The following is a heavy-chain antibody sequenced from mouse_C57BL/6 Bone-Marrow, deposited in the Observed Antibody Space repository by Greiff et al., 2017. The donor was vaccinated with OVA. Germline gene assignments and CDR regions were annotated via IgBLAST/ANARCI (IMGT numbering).Heavy chain of an antibody. CDR1: GYTFTNYW. CDR3: ARALLGYDFDY. J-gene: IGHJ2*01. CDR2: IYPGGGYT. Sequence: QVQLKESGAELVWPGTSVKMSCKASGYTFTNYWIGWAKQRPGHGLEWIGDIYPGGGYTNYNEKFKGKATLTADKSSSTAYMQFSSLTSEDSAIYYCARALLGYDFDYWGQGTTLTVSS. V-gene: IGHV1-63*01. D-gene: IGHD3-2*02.